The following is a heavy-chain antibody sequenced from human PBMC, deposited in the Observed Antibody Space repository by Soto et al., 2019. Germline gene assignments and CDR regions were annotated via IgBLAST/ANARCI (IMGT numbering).Heavy chain of an antibody. D-gene: IGHD6-13*01. J-gene: IGHJ4*01. CDR1: GDSINSYY. V-gene: IGHV4-59*13. Sequence: SETLSLTCSVSGDSINSYYWSWIRQPPGKELEWIGYIYYGGSTTYNPSLKSRVTISADTSKNQFSLKLTSVTAADTAVYYCARGAIAAQAFDSWGHGTLVT. CDR2: IYYGGST. CDR3: ARGAIAAQAFDS.